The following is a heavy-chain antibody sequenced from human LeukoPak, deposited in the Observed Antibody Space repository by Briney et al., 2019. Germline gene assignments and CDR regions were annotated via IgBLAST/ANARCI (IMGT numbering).Heavy chain of an antibody. Sequence: ASVKVSCKASGYTFTSYYMHWVRQAPGQGLEWMGIINPSGGSTSYAQKFQGRVTMPRDTSTSTVYMELSSLRSEDTAVYYCARDYYDSSGYITGMDVWGQGTTVTVSS. V-gene: IGHV1-46*01. CDR2: INPSGGST. CDR1: GYTFTSYY. D-gene: IGHD3-22*01. CDR3: ARDYYDSSGYITGMDV. J-gene: IGHJ6*02.